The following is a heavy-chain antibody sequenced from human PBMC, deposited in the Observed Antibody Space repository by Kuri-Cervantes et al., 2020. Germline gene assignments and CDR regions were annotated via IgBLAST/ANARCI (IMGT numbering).Heavy chain of an antibody. J-gene: IGHJ4*02. V-gene: IGHV4-31*01. CDR2: IYYSGST. CDR1: GGSISSGGYY. D-gene: IGHD6-19*01. CDR3: ARDEYSSGWYSDY. Sequence: SETLSLTCTVSGGSISSGGYYWSWIRQHPGKGLEWIGYIYYSGSTYYNPSLKSLVTISVDTSKNQFSLKLSSVTAADTAVYYCARDEYSSGWYSDYWGQGTLVTVSS.